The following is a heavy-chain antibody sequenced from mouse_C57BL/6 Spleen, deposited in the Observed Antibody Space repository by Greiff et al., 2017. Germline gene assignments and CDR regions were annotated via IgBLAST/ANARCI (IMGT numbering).Heavy chain of an antibody. D-gene: IGHD2-4*01. CDR1: GYTFTSYT. CDR2: INPSSGYT. Sequence: QVQLQQSGAELARPGASVKMSCKASGYTFTSYTMHWVKQRPGQGLEWIGYINPSSGYTKYNQKFKDKATLTADKSSSTAYMQLSSLTSEYSAVYYCARGGLRLDYAMDYWGQGTSVTVSS. J-gene: IGHJ4*01. V-gene: IGHV1-4*01. CDR3: ARGGLRLDYAMDY.